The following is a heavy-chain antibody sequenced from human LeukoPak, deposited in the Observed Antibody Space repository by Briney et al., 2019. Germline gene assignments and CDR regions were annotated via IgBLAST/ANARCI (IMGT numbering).Heavy chain of an antibody. Sequence: SETLSLTCTVYGGAFSGYYWSWIRQPPGKGLEGIGDINHSGSTKYNPSLKSLVTISVDMSKHQFSLKLSSVPDADTAVYYCAKSNGYGLIDIWGQGTMVTVSS. V-gene: IGHV4-34*01. CDR2: INHSGST. CDR3: AKSNGYGLIDI. D-gene: IGHD3-22*01. CDR1: GGAFSGYY. J-gene: IGHJ3*02.